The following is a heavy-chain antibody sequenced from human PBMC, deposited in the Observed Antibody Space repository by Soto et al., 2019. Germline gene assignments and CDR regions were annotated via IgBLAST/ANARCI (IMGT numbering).Heavy chain of an antibody. V-gene: IGHV3-30*18. CDR2: ISYDGSNK. CDR1: GFTFSSYG. Sequence: GGSLRLSCAASGFTFSSYGMHWVRQAPGKGLEWVAVISYDGSNKYYADSVKGRFTISRDNSKNTLYLQMNSLRAEDTAVYYCAKGTYYYDSSGSPDYWGQGTLVTVSS. J-gene: IGHJ4*02. D-gene: IGHD3-22*01. CDR3: AKGTYYYDSSGSPDY.